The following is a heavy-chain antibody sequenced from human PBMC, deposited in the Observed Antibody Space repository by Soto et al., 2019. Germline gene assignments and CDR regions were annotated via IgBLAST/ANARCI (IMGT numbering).Heavy chain of an antibody. Sequence: ASVKVSCKASGYTFTSYAMHWVRQAPGQRLEWMGWINAGNGNTKYSQKFQGRVTITRDTSASTAYMELSSLRSEDTAVYYCARDFYDILTGFHGWFDPWGQGTLVTVSS. D-gene: IGHD3-9*01. CDR2: INAGNGNT. J-gene: IGHJ5*02. V-gene: IGHV1-3*01. CDR3: ARDFYDILTGFHGWFDP. CDR1: GYTFTSYA.